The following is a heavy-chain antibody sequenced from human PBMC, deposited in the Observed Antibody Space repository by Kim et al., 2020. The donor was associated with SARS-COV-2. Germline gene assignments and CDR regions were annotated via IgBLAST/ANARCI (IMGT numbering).Heavy chain of an antibody. CDR1: GGSISSYY. J-gene: IGHJ4*02. V-gene: IGHV4-59*08. D-gene: IGHD6-19*01. CDR2: IYYSGST. CDR3: ARRGYSSGWGYFDY. Sequence: SETLSLTCTVSGGSISSYYWSCIRQPPGKGLEWIGYIYYSGSTNYNPSLKSRVTISVDTSKNQFSLKLSSVTAADTAVYYCARRGYSSGWGYFDYWGQGTLVTVSS.